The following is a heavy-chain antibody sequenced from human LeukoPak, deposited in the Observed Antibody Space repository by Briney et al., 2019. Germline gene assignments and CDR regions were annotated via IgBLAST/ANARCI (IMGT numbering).Heavy chain of an antibody. CDR3: ARGTIPGTVDDYSGYYPIDY. CDR2: IYDTGMT. Sequence: SETLSLTCTVSRDSVSDYYWSWIRQPPGKGLEWIGYIYDTGMTNYNPSLKSRVTISVDTSKNQFSLKLSSVTPADTAVYYCARGTIPGTVDDYSGYYPIDYWGQGTLVTVSS. CDR1: RDSVSDYY. D-gene: IGHD3-22*01. J-gene: IGHJ4*02. V-gene: IGHV4-59*02.